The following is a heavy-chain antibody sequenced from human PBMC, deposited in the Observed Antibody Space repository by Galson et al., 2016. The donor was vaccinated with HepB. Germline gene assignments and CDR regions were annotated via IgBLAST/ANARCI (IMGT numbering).Heavy chain of an antibody. V-gene: IGHV1-18*04. CDR2: ISNNSGKT. CDR3: ARDRDWNRYF. CDR1: GYTFPTYG. D-gene: IGHD1-1*01. J-gene: IGHJ1*01. Sequence: SVKVSCKASGYTFPTYGISWVRQTPGQGLEWMGWISNNSGKTKYAQILQGRVTMTTDTSTRTAYMELRSLRSDDTAIYYCARDRDWNRYFWGQGTLVTVSS.